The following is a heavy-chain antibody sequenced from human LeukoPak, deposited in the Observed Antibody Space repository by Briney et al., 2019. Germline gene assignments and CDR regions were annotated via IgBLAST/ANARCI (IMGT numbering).Heavy chain of an antibody. CDR1: GYTFTSYD. D-gene: IGHD1-26*01. J-gene: IGHJ3*02. V-gene: IGHV1-8*03. CDR2: MNPNSGNT. Sequence: ASVKVSCKASGYTFTSYDINWVRQATGQGLEWMGWMNPNSGNTGYAQKFQGRVTITRNTSISTAYMELSSLRSEDTAVYYCARVGGSYGQDAFDIWGQGTMVTVSS. CDR3: ARVGGSYGQDAFDI.